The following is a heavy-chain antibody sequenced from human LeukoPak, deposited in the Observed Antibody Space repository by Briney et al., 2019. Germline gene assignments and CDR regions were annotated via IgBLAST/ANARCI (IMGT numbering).Heavy chain of an antibody. CDR2: ISGSGGST. V-gene: IGHV3-23*01. CDR1: GFTFSSYG. D-gene: IGHD2-2*01. Sequence: GGTLRLSCAASGFTFSSYGMSWVRQAPGKGLEWVSAISGSGGSTSYADSVKGRFTISRDNAKNTLYLQMNSLRAEDTAVYYCAKSGGFGVVPAADAHFDYWGQGTLVTVSS. J-gene: IGHJ4*02. CDR3: AKSGGFGVVPAADAHFDY.